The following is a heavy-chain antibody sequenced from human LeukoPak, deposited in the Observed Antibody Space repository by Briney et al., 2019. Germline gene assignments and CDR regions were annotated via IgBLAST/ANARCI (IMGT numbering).Heavy chain of an antibody. V-gene: IGHV4-34*01. J-gene: IGHJ4*02. D-gene: IGHD3-3*01. CDR2: INRSGST. Sequence: SETLSLTCAVYGGSFSGYYWSWIRQPPGKGLEWIGEINRSGSTNYNPSRKSRVTISVDTSKNQFSLKLSSVTAADTAVYYCASDGYDFWSGPSHFDYWGQGTLVTVSS. CDR1: GGSFSGYY. CDR3: ASDGYDFWSGPSHFDY.